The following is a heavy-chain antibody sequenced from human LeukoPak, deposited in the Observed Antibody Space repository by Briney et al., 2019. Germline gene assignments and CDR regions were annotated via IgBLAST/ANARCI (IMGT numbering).Heavy chain of an antibody. CDR2: IYYSGST. J-gene: IGHJ6*02. CDR3: ARAIYGDYVPYYYYGMDV. V-gene: IGHV4-59*11. Sequence: SETLSLTCTVSGVSIVRHYWIWIRQPPGKGLEWIGYIYYSGSTNYNPSLKSRVTISVDTSKNQFSLKLSSVTAADTAVYYCARAIYGDYVPYYYYGMDVWGQGTTVTVSS. CDR1: GVSIVRHY. D-gene: IGHD4-17*01.